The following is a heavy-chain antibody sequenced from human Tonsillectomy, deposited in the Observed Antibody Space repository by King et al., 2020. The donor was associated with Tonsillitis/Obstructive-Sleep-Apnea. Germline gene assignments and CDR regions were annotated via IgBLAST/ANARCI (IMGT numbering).Heavy chain of an antibody. Sequence: LVQSGAEVNKPGESLVISCKPSGYSFTNYWIGWVRQMPGKGLEWMGIIYPADSDTRYSPSFQGQVTISADRSTSTAYLQWSSLQASDTAMYYCVRQFAGHIVHAFDIWGQGTMVTVSS. J-gene: IGHJ3*02. D-gene: IGHD1-26*01. CDR2: IYPADSDT. CDR3: VRQFAGHIVHAFDI. CDR1: GYSFTNYW. V-gene: IGHV5-51*01.